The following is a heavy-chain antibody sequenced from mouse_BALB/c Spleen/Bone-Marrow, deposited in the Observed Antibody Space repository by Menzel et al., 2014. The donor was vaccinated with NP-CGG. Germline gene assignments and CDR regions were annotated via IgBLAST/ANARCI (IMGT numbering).Heavy chain of an antibody. J-gene: IGHJ3*01. CDR3: AREARATWAWFAY. V-gene: IGHV3-2*02. D-gene: IGHD3-1*01. Sequence: EVQLVESGPGPVKPSQSLSLTCTVTGYSITSDYAWNWIRQFPGNKPEWMGYISYSGSTSYNPSLKSRISITRDTSKNQFFLQLNSVTTEDTATYYCAREARATWAWFAYWGQGTLVTVSA. CDR2: ISYSGST. CDR1: GYSITSDYA.